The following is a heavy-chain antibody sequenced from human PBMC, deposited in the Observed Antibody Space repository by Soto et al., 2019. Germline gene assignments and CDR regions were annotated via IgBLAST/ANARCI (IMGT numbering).Heavy chain of an antibody. CDR1: GFTFSSYG. J-gene: IGHJ4*02. Sequence: PGGSLRLSCAASGFTFSSYGMHWVRQAPGKGLEWVAVIWYDGSNKYYADSVKGRFTISRDNSKNTLYLQMDSLRAEDTAVYYCARDPPLTTVVTPWYYFDYWGQGTLVTVSS. CDR3: ARDPPLTTVVTPWYYFDY. CDR2: IWYDGSNK. V-gene: IGHV3-33*01. D-gene: IGHD4-17*01.